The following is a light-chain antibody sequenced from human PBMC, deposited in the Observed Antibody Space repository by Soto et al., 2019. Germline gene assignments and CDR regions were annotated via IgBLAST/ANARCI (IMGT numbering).Light chain of an antibody. CDR1: QNIAGN. CDR2: NAS. J-gene: IGKJ1*01. Sequence: EIVMTQYPPTLSASPGERVTPSCRASQNIAGNLAWYQQKPGQAPRLLIDNASTRATGVPARFSGSGSGRDWREYTLTISSLQSEDYAVYYCQQYNTWPPWTFGQGTKVEIK. CDR3: QQYNTWPPWT. V-gene: IGKV3-15*01.